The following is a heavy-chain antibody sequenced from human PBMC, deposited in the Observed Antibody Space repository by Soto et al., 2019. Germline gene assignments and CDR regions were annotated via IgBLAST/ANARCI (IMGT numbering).Heavy chain of an antibody. CDR1: GYTFTSYD. Sequence: ASVKVSCKASGYTFTSYDINWVRQATGQGLEWMGGFDPEDGETIYAQKFQGRVTMTEDTSTDTAYMELSSLRSEDAAVYYCATDLGDRGSKFDYWGQGTLVTVSS. D-gene: IGHD3-10*01. CDR2: FDPEDGET. CDR3: ATDLGDRGSKFDY. V-gene: IGHV1-24*01. J-gene: IGHJ4*02.